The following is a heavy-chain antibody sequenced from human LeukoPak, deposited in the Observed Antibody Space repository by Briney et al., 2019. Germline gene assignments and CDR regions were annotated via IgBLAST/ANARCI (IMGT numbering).Heavy chain of an antibody. D-gene: IGHD3-10*01. J-gene: IGHJ6*03. CDR2: INHSGST. Sequence: SETLSLTCAVYGGSFSGYYWSWIRQPPGKGLEWIGEINHSGSTNYNPSLKSGVAISLDTSKNQFSLKLSSVTAADTAVYYCARGRQLLWFGTQGNYYYYMDVWGKGTTVTVSS. V-gene: IGHV4-34*01. CDR3: ARGRQLLWFGTQGNYYYYMDV. CDR1: GGSFSGYY.